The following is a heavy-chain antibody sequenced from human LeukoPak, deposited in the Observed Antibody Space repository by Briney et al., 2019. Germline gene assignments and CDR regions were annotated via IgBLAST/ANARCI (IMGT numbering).Heavy chain of an antibody. CDR1: GFPFSSYW. V-gene: IGHV3-7*04. CDR2: IKQDGSKK. CDR3: TRVGYIDEGIDY. D-gene: IGHD5-24*01. Sequence: GGSLRLSCVASGFPFSSYWMTWVRQAPGKGLEWVANIKQDGSKKSYVDTVKGRFTISRDNAKNSLYLQMNSLRAEDTAIYYCTRVGYIDEGIDYWGQGTLVTVSS. J-gene: IGHJ4*02.